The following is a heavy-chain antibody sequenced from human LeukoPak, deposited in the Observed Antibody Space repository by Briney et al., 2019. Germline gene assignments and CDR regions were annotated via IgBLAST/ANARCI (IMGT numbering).Heavy chain of an antibody. V-gene: IGHV4-34*01. Sequence: SETLSLTCAVYGGSFSGYYWSWIRQPPVKGLEWIGEINHSGSTNYNPSLKSRVTISVDTSKNQFSLKLSSVTAADTAVYYCARENGNSSSLGADWCFDLWGRGTLVTVSS. D-gene: IGHD6-6*01. CDR1: GGSFSGYY. CDR2: INHSGST. CDR3: ARENGNSSSLGADWCFDL. J-gene: IGHJ2*01.